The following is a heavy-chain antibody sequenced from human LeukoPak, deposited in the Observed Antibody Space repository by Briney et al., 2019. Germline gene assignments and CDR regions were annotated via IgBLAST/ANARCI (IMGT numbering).Heavy chain of an antibody. CDR3: AAELYGGIFGHCCSFAY. J-gene: IGHJ4*02. CDR2: VIVGSGRT. D-gene: IGHD2-21*02. CDR1: GLTFSNSA. Sequence: ASVTVSCKTSGLTFSNSAIQWVRQARGQPLEWIGWVIVGSGRTHYAQRLHDRLLITRDMATNVATLEVSSLTSEDTAVYYCAAELYGGIFGHCCSFAYWGQGTLVTVSS. V-gene: IGHV1-58*02.